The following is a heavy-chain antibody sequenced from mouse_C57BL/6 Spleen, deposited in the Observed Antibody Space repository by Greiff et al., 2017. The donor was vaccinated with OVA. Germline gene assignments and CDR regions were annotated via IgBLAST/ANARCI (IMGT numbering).Heavy chain of an antibody. CDR2: INYDGSST. D-gene: IGHD2-4*01. J-gene: IGHJ4*01. V-gene: IGHV5-16*01. CDR1: GFTFSDYY. CDR3: ARGRTYYDYGGYAMDY. Sequence: EVHLVESEGGLVQPGSSMKLSCTASGFTFSDYYMAWVRQVPEKGLEWVANINYDGSSTYYLDSLKSRFIISRDNAKNILYLQMSSLKSEDTATYYCARGRTYYDYGGYAMDYWGQGTSVTVSS.